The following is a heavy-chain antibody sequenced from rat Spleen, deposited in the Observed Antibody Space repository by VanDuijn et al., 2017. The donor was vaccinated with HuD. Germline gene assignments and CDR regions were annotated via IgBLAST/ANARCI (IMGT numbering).Heavy chain of an antibody. Sequence: EVQLVESGGGLVQPGRSLKLSCAASGFTFSDYTMAWVRQAPKKGLEWVAAIIYDGSNTYYRDSVRDRFTISRDNGKSILYLEMDSLRSEDMATYYCVRQGYLRDWYFDFWGPGTMVTVSS. D-gene: IGHD2-7*01. J-gene: IGHJ1*01. CDR3: VRQGYLRDWYFDF. CDR2: IIYDGSNT. CDR1: GFTFSDYT. V-gene: IGHV5-17*01.